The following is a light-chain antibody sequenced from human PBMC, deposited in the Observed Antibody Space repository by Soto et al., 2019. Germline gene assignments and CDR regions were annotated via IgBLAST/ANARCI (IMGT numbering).Light chain of an antibody. CDR2: AAS. Sequence: DIQMIQSPSSLSASVGDRVTITCRASQSISNFLNWYQQKPGKAPKVLIYAASTLSSGVPSRFSGSGSGTDFTLTISSLQPEDFATYYCQQIYTIPLTFGGGTKVDIK. V-gene: IGKV1-39*01. CDR3: QQIYTIPLT. J-gene: IGKJ4*01. CDR1: QSISNF.